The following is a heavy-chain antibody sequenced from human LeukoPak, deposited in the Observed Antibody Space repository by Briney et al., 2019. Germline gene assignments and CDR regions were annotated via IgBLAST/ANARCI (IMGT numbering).Heavy chain of an antibody. J-gene: IGHJ6*02. CDR2: IYHSGSS. CDR1: GGSISSAGYY. Sequence: SETLSLTCAVSGGSISSAGYYWSWIRQPPGKGLEWIGYIYHSGSSYYNPSLKSRVTISVDTSKNQFSLKLSSVTAADTAVYYCARGRLDYYYGMDVWGQGTTVTVSS. V-gene: IGHV4-30-2*01. CDR3: ARGRLDYYYGMDV.